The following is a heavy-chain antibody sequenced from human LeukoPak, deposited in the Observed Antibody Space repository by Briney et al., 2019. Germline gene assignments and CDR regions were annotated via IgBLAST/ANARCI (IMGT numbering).Heavy chain of an antibody. V-gene: IGHV4-30-2*01. D-gene: IGHD6-13*01. CDR1: GGSISSGGYS. Sequence: PSETLSLTCAVSGGSISSGGYSWSWIRQPPGKGLEWIGYIYQSGSTYDNPSLRSRVTIPVDRSKNQFSLKLSSVTAADTAVYYCARGTAAAGFDWFDPWGQGTLVTVSS. CDR3: ARGTAAAGFDWFDP. CDR2: IYQSGST. J-gene: IGHJ5*02.